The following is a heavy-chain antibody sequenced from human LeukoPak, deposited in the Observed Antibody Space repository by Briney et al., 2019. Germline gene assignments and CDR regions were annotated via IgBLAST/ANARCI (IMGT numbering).Heavy chain of an antibody. CDR1: GFTFSSDSA. D-gene: IGHD2-15*01. CDR2: ISVSGSST. J-gene: IGHJ4*02. Sequence: PGGSLRLSCGASGFTFSSDSAMTWVRQAPGKGLEWVSAISVSGSSTYYADSVKGRFTISRDNSKNTVHLQMNSLRAEDTAVYYCATLRSGYFEYWGQGTLVTVSS. CDR3: ATLRSGYFEY. V-gene: IGHV3-23*01.